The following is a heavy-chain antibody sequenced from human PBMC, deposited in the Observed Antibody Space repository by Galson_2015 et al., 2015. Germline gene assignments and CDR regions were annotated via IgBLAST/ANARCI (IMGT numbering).Heavy chain of an antibody. J-gene: IGHJ5*02. CDR2: ITDSGSST. CDR1: GFTFSDYY. CDR3: ARVPYYGTWSQAKWFDP. Sequence: SLRLSCAASGFTFSDYYMSWIRQAPGKGLEWVSYITDSGSSTYYADSVKGRFTISRDNAKKSLYLQMNSLRAEDTAVYYRARVPYYGTWSQAKWFDPWGQGTLVTVSS. V-gene: IGHV3-11*01. D-gene: IGHD3-3*01.